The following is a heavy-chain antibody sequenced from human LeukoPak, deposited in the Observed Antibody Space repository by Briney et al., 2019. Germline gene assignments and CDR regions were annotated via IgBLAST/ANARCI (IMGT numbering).Heavy chain of an antibody. D-gene: IGHD3-9*01. CDR2: IRYDGSNK. CDR3: AKGDRGVLVIPSTEFDY. Sequence: GGSLRLSCAASGFTFSSYGMHWVRQAPGKGLEWVAFIRYDGSNKYYADSVKGRFTISRDNSKNTLYLQMNSLRAGDTAVYYCAKGDRGVLVIPSTEFDYWGQGTLVTVSS. CDR1: GFTFSSYG. J-gene: IGHJ4*02. V-gene: IGHV3-30*02.